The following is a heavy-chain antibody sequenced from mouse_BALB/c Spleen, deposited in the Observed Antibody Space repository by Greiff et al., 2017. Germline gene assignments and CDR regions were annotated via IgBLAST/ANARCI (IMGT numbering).Heavy chain of an antibody. J-gene: IGHJ3*01. CDR3: TRGSTMITTGFAY. CDR2: IYPSDSYT. D-gene: IGHD2-4*01. V-gene: IGHV1-69*02. CDR1: GYTFTSYW. Sequence: VQLQQPGAELVRPGASVKLSCKASGYTFTSYWINWVKQRPGQGLEWIGNIYPSDSYTNYNQKFKDKATLTVDKSSSTAYMQLSSPTSEDSAVYYCTRGSTMITTGFAYWGQGTLVTVSA.